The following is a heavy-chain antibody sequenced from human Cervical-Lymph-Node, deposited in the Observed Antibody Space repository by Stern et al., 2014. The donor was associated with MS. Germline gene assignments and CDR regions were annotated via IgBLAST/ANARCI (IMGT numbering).Heavy chain of an antibody. CDR1: GFIVASNY. CDR2: IYSGGNT. CDR3: ARDGYDTLTGNYVAP. V-gene: IGHV3-53*04. D-gene: IGHD3-9*01. Sequence: EVQLVESGGGLVQPGQSLRLSCAASGFIVASNYVGWVRQAPGKGLEWVSLIYSGGNTYYADSVKGRFTISKHISKNTLYLQMNSLRAEDTALYYCARDGYDTLTGNYVAPWGQGTLVTVSS. J-gene: IGHJ4*02.